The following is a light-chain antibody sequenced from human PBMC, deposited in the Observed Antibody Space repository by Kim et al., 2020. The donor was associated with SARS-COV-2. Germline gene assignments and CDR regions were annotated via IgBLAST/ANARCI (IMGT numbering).Light chain of an antibody. CDR1: QSVSTN. V-gene: IGKV3-15*01. CDR2: GTS. Sequence: GSPGERATPSCRTSQSVSTNLAWYQQKPGQAPRLLIYGTSTRATGIPARFSGSGSGTEFTLTISSLQSEDFAIYYCQQYNRWPPYIFGQGTKLEI. J-gene: IGKJ2*01. CDR3: QQYNRWPPYI.